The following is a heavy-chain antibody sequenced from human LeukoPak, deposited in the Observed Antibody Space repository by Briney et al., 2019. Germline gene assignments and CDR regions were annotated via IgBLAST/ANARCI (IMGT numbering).Heavy chain of an antibody. J-gene: IGHJ6*03. Sequence: PSETLSLTCTVSGGSISSYYWSWIRQPAGKGLEWFGRIYTSGSTNYNPSLKSRVTISVDKSKNQFSLKLSSVTAADTAVYYCARDGVAARPGYYYYYMDVWGKGTTVTVSS. CDR2: IYTSGST. D-gene: IGHD6-6*01. CDR3: ARDGVAARPGYYYYYMDV. CDR1: GGSISSYY. V-gene: IGHV4-4*07.